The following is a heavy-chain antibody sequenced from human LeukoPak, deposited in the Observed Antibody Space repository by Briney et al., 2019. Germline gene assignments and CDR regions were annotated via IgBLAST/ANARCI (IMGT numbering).Heavy chain of an antibody. CDR3: ARVRITMVRGVPYGMDV. V-gene: IGHV1-69*13. Sequence: ASVKVSCTASGGTFSSYAISWVRQAPGQGLEWMGGIIPIFGTANYAQKFQGRVTITADESTSTAYMELSSLRSEDTAVYYCARVRITMVRGVPYGMDVWGQGTTVTVSS. CDR1: GGTFSSYA. CDR2: IIPIFGTA. D-gene: IGHD3-10*01. J-gene: IGHJ6*02.